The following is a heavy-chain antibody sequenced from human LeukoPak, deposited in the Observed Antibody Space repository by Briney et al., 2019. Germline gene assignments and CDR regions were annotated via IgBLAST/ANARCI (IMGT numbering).Heavy chain of an antibody. CDR2: IGSSGTYI. CDR1: GFTFTSYT. D-gene: IGHD6-19*01. V-gene: IGHV3-21*01. J-gene: IGHJ4*02. Sequence: GGSLRLSCAASGFTFTSYTMNWVRQAPGKGLEWVSAIGSSGTYIFYADSVKGRFTVSRDNAKNLLYLQMSSLRAEDTAVYYCTRSSIAVAGSDYWGQGTLVTVYS. CDR3: TRSSIAVAGSDY.